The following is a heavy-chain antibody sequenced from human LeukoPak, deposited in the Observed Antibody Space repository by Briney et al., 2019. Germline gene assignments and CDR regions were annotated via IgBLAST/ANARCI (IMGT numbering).Heavy chain of an antibody. CDR1: GYTFTGYY. V-gene: IGHV1-2*02. CDR3: ARDLRPRNYYYYYMDV. J-gene: IGHJ6*03. D-gene: IGHD3-16*01. CDR2: INPNSGGT. Sequence: ASVKVSCKASGYTFTGYYMHSVRQAPGQGLEWMGWINPNSGGTNYAQKFQGRVTMTRDASISKAYMELSRLRSDDAAVYYCARDLRPRNYYYYYMDVWGKGTTVTVSS.